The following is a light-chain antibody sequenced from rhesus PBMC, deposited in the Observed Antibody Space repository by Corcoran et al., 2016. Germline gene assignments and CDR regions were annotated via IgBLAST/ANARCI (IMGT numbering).Light chain of an antibody. CDR1: ENVNNY. CDR2: KAY. J-gene: IGKJ4*01. Sequence: DIQMTQSPSSLSASVGDRVTITCRASENVNNYLNWYQPKPGKAPKLLIYKAYHLQSGVPSRFRGSGSGTDYTFTISSLQPEDVASYYGQHGYGTPLTFGGGTKVELK. CDR3: QHGYGTPLT. V-gene: IGKV1-74*01.